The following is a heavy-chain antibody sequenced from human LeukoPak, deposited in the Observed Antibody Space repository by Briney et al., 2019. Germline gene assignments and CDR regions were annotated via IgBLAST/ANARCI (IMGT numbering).Heavy chain of an antibody. CDR1: GYTFTDYY. CDR3: AREADILTGYYKY. V-gene: IGHV1-2*02. J-gene: IGHJ4*02. D-gene: IGHD3-9*01. Sequence: ASVKVSCKASGYTFTDYYMHWVRQAPGQGLEWMGWINPKNGGTFYPQSFQGRTTMTRDTSISTVYMELSSLLSADTAAYYCAREADILTGYYKYWGQGTVVTVSS. CDR2: INPKNGGT.